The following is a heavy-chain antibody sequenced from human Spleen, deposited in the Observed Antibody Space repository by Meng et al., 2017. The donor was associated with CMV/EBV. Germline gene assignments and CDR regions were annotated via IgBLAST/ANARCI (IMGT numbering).Heavy chain of an antibody. D-gene: IGHD2-15*01. CDR2: INPNGGAT. CDR3: VRVWGYCSYTGCLGYFQH. CDR1: GYTFIGCY. V-gene: IGHV1-2*02. J-gene: IGHJ1*01. Sequence: ASVKVSCKASGYTFIGCYVHWVRQAPGQGLEWMGWINPNGGATNYAQKFLGRVTMTRETSTSTVYMEMSRLTSDDTAVFYCVRVWGYCSYTGCLGYFQHWGQGTLVTVSS.